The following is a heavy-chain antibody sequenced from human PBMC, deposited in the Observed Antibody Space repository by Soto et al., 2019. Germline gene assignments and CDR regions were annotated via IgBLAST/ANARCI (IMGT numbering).Heavy chain of an antibody. Sequence: GGSLRLSCAASGFTFNNYAMSWVRQTPGKGLEWVSGITGSTGHTWYADSVKGRFTISRDNAKNSLYLQMNSLRAEDTAVYYCAREIGYSYGPFDYRGQGTLVTVSS. CDR2: ITGSTGHT. J-gene: IGHJ4*02. CDR3: AREIGYSYGPFDY. V-gene: IGHV3-23*01. CDR1: GFTFNNYA. D-gene: IGHD5-18*01.